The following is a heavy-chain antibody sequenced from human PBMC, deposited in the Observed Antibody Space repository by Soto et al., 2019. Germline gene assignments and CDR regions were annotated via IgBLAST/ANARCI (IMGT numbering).Heavy chain of an antibody. CDR3: AKDRRDDGGNIFDY. J-gene: IGHJ4*02. Sequence: QVQLVESGGGVVQPGRSLRLSCAASGFSFRYYGMHWVRQAPGKGLEWVALISYDGSDEYYADSVKGRFTISRDNSNNTLYLQMNSPKSEDTAVYYCAKDRRDDGGNIFDYWGQGTVVTVSS. CDR1: GFSFRYYG. D-gene: IGHD4-17*01. CDR2: ISYDGSDE. V-gene: IGHV3-30*18.